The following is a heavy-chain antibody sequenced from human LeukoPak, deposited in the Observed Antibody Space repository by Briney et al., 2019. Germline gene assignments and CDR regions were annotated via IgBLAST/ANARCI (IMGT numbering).Heavy chain of an antibody. V-gene: IGHV3-30*01. CDR1: GFVFSDYP. Sequence: GGSLRLSCSASGFVFSDYPLHWIRQSPGKGPEWVAVISFDGSHQYYADSVKGRFTVSRDTSKNTLFLQMNRLTIEDTAIYFCARDGRPLARVTASRFDSWGQGTLVTV. CDR2: ISFDGSHQ. CDR3: ARDGRPLARVTASRFDS. J-gene: IGHJ4*02. D-gene: IGHD2-21*02.